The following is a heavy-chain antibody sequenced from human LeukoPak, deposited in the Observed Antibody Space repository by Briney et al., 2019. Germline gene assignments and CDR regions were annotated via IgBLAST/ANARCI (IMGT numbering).Heavy chain of an antibody. V-gene: IGHV3-48*01. J-gene: IGHJ4*02. CDR2: ISSSGSTI. CDR1: GFTFTNYA. D-gene: IGHD5-18*01. CDR3: AKSALETWIQLRLHN. Sequence: PGGSLRLSCAASGFTFTNYAMSWIRQAPGKGLEWVSYISSSGSTIYYADSVKGRFTISRDNSKNTLYLQMNSLRAEDTAVYYCAKSALETWIQLRLHNWGQGTLVTVSS.